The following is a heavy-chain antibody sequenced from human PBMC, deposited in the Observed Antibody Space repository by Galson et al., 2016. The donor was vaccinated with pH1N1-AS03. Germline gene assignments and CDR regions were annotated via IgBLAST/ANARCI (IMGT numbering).Heavy chain of an antibody. CDR2: IKNNNDNT. V-gene: IGHV1-18*01. J-gene: IGHJ4*02. CDR1: GYTFSNYG. CDR3: ARAFEEYLLRDYSSVFDS. D-gene: IGHD2/OR15-2a*01. Sequence: SVKVSCKASGYTFSNYGITWVRQAPGQGLQWMGWIKNNNDNTIYGQNFQGRVTLTTDPSTNTAYMELKNLRSDDTGVYYRARAFEEYLLRDYSSVFDSWGQGTLVTVSS.